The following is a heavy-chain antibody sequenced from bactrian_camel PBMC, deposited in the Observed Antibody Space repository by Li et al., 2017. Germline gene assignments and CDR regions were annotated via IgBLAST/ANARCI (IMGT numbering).Heavy chain of an antibody. V-gene: IGHV3S42*01. D-gene: IGHD2*01. CDR1: GFTFSSYG. Sequence: VQLVESGGGLMQPGESLRPPCVGSGFTFSSYGMSWVRQAPGKGLEWVSAISYGGDSTTYADSVKGRFTISRDNAKNTLYLQMNNLKPEDTAIYYCAGAGVSYWGQGTQVTVS. CDR2: ISYGGDST. J-gene: IGHJ4*01. CDR3: AGAGVSY.